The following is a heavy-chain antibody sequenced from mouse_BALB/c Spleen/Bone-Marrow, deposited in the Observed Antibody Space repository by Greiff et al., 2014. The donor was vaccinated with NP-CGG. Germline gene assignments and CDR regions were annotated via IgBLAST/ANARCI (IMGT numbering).Heavy chain of an antibody. V-gene: IGHV1-7*01. J-gene: IGHJ3*01. CDR3: ARSRDGYDSFAY. CDR2: INPSTGYT. CDR1: GYTFTSYW. D-gene: IGHD2-2*01. Sequence: QVQLQQPGAELAKPGASVEMSCKASGYTFTSYWMHWVKQRPGQGLEWIGYINPSTGYTEYNQKFKDKATLTADKSSSTAYMQLSSLTSEDSAVYYCARSRDGYDSFAYWGQGTLVTVSA.